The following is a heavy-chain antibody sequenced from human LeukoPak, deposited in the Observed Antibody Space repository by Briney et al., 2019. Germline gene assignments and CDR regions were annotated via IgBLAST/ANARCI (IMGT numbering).Heavy chain of an antibody. Sequence: SETLSLTCAVYGGSFSGYYWSWIRQPPGKGLEWIGEINHGGSTNYNPSLKSRITISVDTSKNQFSLKLSSMTAADTAFYYCARYIVSYPHDAFDIWGQGTMVTVSS. CDR1: GGSFSGYY. V-gene: IGHV4-34*10. CDR3: ARYIVSYPHDAFDI. CDR2: INHGGST. J-gene: IGHJ3*02. D-gene: IGHD1-26*01.